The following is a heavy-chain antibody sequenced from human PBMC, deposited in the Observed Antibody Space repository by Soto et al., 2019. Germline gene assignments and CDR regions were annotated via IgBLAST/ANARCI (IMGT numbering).Heavy chain of an antibody. J-gene: IGHJ6*02. V-gene: IGHV3-33*01. CDR3: ARERYSGYDGYYYGMDV. D-gene: IGHD5-12*01. CDR2: IWYDGSNK. Sequence: QVQLVESGGGVVQPGRSLRLSCAASGFTFSSYGMHWVRQAPGKGLEWVAVIWYDGSNKYYADSVKGRFTISRDNSKNTLYLQMNSLRAEDTAVYYCARERYSGYDGYYYGMDVWGQGTTVTVSS. CDR1: GFTFSSYG.